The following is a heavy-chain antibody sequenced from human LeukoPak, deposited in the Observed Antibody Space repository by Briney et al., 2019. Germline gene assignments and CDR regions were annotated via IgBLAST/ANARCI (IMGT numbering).Heavy chain of an antibody. CDR1: GFTFSSYS. J-gene: IGHJ4*02. Sequence: GGSLRLSCAASGFTFSSYSMNWVRQAPGKGLEWVSSISSSSSYIYYADSVKGRFTISRDNAKNSLYLQMNSLRAEDTAVYYCARDCKQLLVPFYFDYWGQGTLVTVSS. CDR3: ARDCKQLLVPFYFDY. D-gene: IGHD6-19*01. V-gene: IGHV3-21*01. CDR2: ISSSSSYI.